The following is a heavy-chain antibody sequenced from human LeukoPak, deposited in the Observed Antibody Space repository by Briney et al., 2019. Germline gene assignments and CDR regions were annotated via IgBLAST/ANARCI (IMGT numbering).Heavy chain of an antibody. Sequence: PGGSLRLSWAASGFTFSSYSMNWVRQAPGKGLEWVSSISSSSSYIYYADSVKGRFTISRDNAKNSLYLQMNSLRAEDTAVYYCARDRGYDFWSGYLDYWGQGTLVTVSS. D-gene: IGHD3-3*01. CDR2: ISSSSSYI. CDR3: ARDRGYDFWSGYLDY. CDR1: GFTFSSYS. J-gene: IGHJ4*02. V-gene: IGHV3-21*01.